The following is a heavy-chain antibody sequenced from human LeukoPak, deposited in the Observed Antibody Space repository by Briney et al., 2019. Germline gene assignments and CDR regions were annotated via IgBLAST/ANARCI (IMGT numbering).Heavy chain of an antibody. CDR3: ARATGVPAARFDY. CDR2: ISDSSETK. Sequence: GGSLRLSCAASGFTFSYYSMNWVRQAPGKGLEWVSHISDSSETKYYADSVQGRFTISRDNAKNSLYLQMNSLRAEDTAVYYRARATGVPAARFDYWGQGALVTVSS. D-gene: IGHD2-2*01. J-gene: IGHJ4*02. V-gene: IGHV3-48*01. CDR1: GFTFSYYS.